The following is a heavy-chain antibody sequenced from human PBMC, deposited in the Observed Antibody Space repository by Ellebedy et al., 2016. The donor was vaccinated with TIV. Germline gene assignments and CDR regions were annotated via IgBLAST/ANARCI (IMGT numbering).Heavy chain of an antibody. Sequence: MPSETLSLTCSVSGVSISDYYWSWIRQPPGQGLEWIGYVYHTGSTNYNPSLRSRVTLAVDTPKNEFSLKLSSVTTADTAIYYCARDGVEGYFDYWGQGLLVTVSS. V-gene: IGHV4-59*01. D-gene: IGHD3-10*01. CDR2: VYHTGST. CDR1: GVSISDYY. J-gene: IGHJ4*02. CDR3: ARDGVEGYFDY.